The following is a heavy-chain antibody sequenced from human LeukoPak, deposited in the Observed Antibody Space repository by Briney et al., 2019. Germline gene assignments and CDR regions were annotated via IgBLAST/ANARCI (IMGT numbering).Heavy chain of an antibody. D-gene: IGHD1-20*01. CDR1: GFTFSSYS. CDR2: ISSSSSYI. CDR3: ASWGYNWNYGDY. Sequence: PGGSLRLSCAASGFTFSSYSMNWVRQAPGKGLEWVSSISSSSSYIYYADSVKGRFTISRDNAKNSLCLQMNSLRAEDRAVYYCASWGYNWNYGDYWGQGTLVTVSS. J-gene: IGHJ4*02. V-gene: IGHV3-21*01.